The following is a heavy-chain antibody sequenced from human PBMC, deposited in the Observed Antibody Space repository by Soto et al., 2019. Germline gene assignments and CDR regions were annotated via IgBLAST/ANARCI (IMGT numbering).Heavy chain of an antibody. CDR1: GDSVSSNSAA. Sequence: PSQTLSLTCAISGDSVSSNSAAWNWIRQSPSRGLEWLGRTYYRSKWYNDYAVSVKSRITINPDTSMNQFSLQLNSVTPEDTAVYYCARNPYYNWNGYYYYYYYMDVWGKGTTVTVSS. CDR2: TYYRSKWYN. J-gene: IGHJ6*03. V-gene: IGHV6-1*01. D-gene: IGHD1-1*01. CDR3: ARNPYYNWNGYYYYYYYMDV.